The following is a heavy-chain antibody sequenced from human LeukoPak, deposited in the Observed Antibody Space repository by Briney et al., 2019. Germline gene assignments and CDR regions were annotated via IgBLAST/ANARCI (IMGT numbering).Heavy chain of an antibody. D-gene: IGHD3-22*01. J-gene: IGHJ4*02. CDR1: GFTFSSYA. CDR3: AIMHRYYDGSGYWVQ. CDR2: ISTSGGTT. V-gene: IGHV3-23*01. Sequence: AGGSLRLSCAASGFTFSSYAMSWVRQAPGKGLEWVSGISTSGGTTSYADSVKGRFTIPRDNPRNTLYMQMSSLRDEDTAVYYCAIMHRYYDGSGYWVQWGQGTLVTVS.